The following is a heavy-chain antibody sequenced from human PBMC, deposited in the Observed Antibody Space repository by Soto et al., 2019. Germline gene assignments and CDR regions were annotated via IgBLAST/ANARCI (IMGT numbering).Heavy chain of an antibody. V-gene: IGHV3-73*02. CDR1: GFTFSGSA. CDR2: IRSKANNYAT. J-gene: IGHJ6*02. Sequence: EVQLVESGGGLVQPGGSLKLSCAASGFTFSGSAVHWVRQASGKGLEWVGRIRSKANNYATAYAASVQGRFTIFRDDLKNTAYLQMNSLKNEYSAVYYCTNPQVYYGMDVWGQGTTVTVSS. CDR3: TNPQVYYGMDV.